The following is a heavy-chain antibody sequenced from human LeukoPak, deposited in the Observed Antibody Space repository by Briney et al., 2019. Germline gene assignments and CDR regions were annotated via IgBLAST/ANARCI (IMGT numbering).Heavy chain of an antibody. D-gene: IGHD6-19*01. J-gene: IGHJ4*02. V-gene: IGHV3-30-3*01. Sequence: GRSLRLSCAASGFIFSSYTMHWVRQAPGKGLEWVAGLSYDGSNTNHADPVKGRFTISRDKSKNTVHLQMNSLRAEDTAVYYCARSYRSGWYYFDYWGQGTLVTVSS. CDR1: GFIFSSYT. CDR3: ARSYRSGWYYFDY. CDR2: LSYDGSNT.